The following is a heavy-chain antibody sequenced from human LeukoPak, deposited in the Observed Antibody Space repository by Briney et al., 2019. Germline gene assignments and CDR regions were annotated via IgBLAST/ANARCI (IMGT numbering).Heavy chain of an antibody. Sequence: ASVTVSCTASGYTFTGYYMHWVRQAPGQGLEWMGWINPNSGGTNYAQKFQGRVTMTRDTSISTAYMELSRLRSDDTAVYYCARDMITFGGVIVYNWFDPWGQGTLVTVSS. CDR2: INPNSGGT. J-gene: IGHJ5*02. CDR1: GYTFTGYY. V-gene: IGHV1-2*02. CDR3: ARDMITFGGVIVYNWFDP. D-gene: IGHD3-16*02.